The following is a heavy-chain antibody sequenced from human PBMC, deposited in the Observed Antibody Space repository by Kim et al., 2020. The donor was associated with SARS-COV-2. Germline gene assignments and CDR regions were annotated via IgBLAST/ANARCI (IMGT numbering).Heavy chain of an antibody. J-gene: IGHJ6*03. CDR2: ISSSSSYI. Sequence: GGSLRLSCAASGFTFSSYSMNWVRQAPGKGLEWVSSISSSSSYIYYADSVKGRFTISRDNAKNSLYLQMNSLRAEDTAVYYCASTRRVRYYYYMDVWGKGTTVTVSS. CDR1: GFTFSSYS. CDR3: ASTRRVRYYYYMDV. V-gene: IGHV3-21*01.